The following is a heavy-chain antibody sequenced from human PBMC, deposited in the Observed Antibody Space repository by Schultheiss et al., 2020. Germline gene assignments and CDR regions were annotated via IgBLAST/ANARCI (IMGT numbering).Heavy chain of an antibody. J-gene: IGHJ4*02. CDR1: GGSISSGSYY. D-gene: IGHD3-22*01. CDR3: ASSYYYDSSGPPTFGY. V-gene: IGHV4-61*02. Sequence: SETLSLTCTVSGGSISSGSYYWSWIRQPAGKGLEWIGRIYTSGSTNYNPSLKSRVTISVDTSKNQFSLKLSSVTAADTAVYYCASSYYYDSSGPPTFGYWGQGTLVTVSS. CDR2: IYTSGST.